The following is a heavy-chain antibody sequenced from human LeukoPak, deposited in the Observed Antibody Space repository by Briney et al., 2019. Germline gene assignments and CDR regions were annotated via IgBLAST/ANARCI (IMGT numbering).Heavy chain of an antibody. D-gene: IGHD3-22*01. CDR1: GGSISSYY. CDR3: ARDRTRTYDSSPDAFDI. CDR2: IYYSGST. J-gene: IGHJ3*02. V-gene: IGHV4-59*01. Sequence: SETLSLTCTVSGGSISSYYWSWIRQPPGKGLEWIGYIYYSGSTNYNPSLKSRVTISVDTSKNQFSLKLSSVTAADTAVYYCARDRTRTYDSSPDAFDIWGQGTMVTVSS.